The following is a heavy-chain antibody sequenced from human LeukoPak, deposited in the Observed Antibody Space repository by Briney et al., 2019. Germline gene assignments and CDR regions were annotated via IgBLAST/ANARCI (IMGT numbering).Heavy chain of an antibody. CDR2: ISGSGGGT. V-gene: IGHV3-23*01. D-gene: IGHD6-19*01. CDR1: GFTFSSYA. J-gene: IGHJ4*02. Sequence: GGSLRLSCAASGFTFSSYAVSWVRQAPGKGLEWVSAISGSGGGTYYADSEKGRFTISRDNSEKMLYLQMNSLSTEDTAVYYCAKTTTGYSSGRYPGWPVDYWGQGTLVTVSS. CDR3: AKTTTGYSSGRYPGWPVDY.